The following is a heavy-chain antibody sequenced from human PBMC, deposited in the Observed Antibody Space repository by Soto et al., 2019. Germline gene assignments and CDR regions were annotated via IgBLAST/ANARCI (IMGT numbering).Heavy chain of an antibody. CDR3: ARQGYCSSTACYTVDY. CDR1: GYSFTNYW. J-gene: IGHJ4*02. Sequence: PGESLKISCTGSGYSFTNYWIGWVRQMPGKGLEWMGIIYPGDSNTRYSPSFQGRVTISADKSISTAYLQWSSLKASDTAMCYCARQGYCSSTACYTVDYWGQGTLVTVSS. V-gene: IGHV5-51*01. CDR2: IYPGDSNT. D-gene: IGHD2-2*02.